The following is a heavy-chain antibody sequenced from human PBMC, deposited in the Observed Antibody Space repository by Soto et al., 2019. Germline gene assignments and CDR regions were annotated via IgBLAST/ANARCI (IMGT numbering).Heavy chain of an antibody. CDR3: VNDCFGILRLTTPDY. CDR2: ISNSGTTT. Sequence: EVQLLESGGGLVQPGGSLRLSCAASGFSVSSYGMNWVRQAPGKGLECVSGISNSGTTTYYADSVKGRFTISRDNSKNTLYLQMNSLRAEDTAVYYCVNDCFGILRLTTPDYWGQGTLVTVSS. D-gene: IGHD1-1*01. CDR1: GFSVSSYG. V-gene: IGHV3-23*01. J-gene: IGHJ4*02.